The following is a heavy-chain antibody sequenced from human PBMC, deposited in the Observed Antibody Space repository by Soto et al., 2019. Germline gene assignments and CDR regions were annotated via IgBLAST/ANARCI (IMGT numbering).Heavy chain of an antibody. J-gene: IGHJ4*02. CDR3: AGGYSYSPGFYFDY. CDR2: VWYDGSNQ. D-gene: IGHD5-18*01. Sequence: PGGSLRLSCAACGFTFSSYAMHWVRQAPGKGLEWVAVVWYDGSNQYYADSVKGRFTIFRDNSKNTLFLQMNSLRVEDTAVYYCAGGYSYSPGFYFDYWGQGSLVTVSS. V-gene: IGHV3-33*01. CDR1: GFTFSSYA.